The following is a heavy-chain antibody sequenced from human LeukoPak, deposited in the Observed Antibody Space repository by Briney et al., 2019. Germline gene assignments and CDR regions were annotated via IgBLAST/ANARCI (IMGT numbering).Heavy chain of an antibody. CDR2: IYSGGST. CDR1: GFTVSSNY. Sequence: GGSLRLSCAASGFTVSSNYMSWVRQAPGKGLEWVSVIYSGGSTYYADSVKGRFTISRDNSKNTLYLQMNSLRAEDTAVYYSARDQTRAAGNYYYYYGMDVWGQGTTVTVSS. CDR3: ARDQTRAAGNYYYYYGMDV. V-gene: IGHV3-53*01. J-gene: IGHJ6*02. D-gene: IGHD6-13*01.